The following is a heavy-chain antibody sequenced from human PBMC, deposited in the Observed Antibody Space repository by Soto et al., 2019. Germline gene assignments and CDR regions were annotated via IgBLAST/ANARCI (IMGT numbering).Heavy chain of an antibody. Sequence: GGSLRLSCAASRFTFSSHAMHWVRQAPGKGLEWVAVISYDGSNKYYADSVKGRFTISRDNSKNTLYLQMNSLRTEDTAVYYCARESATHYGMDFWGQGTMVTVSS. CDR1: RFTFSSHA. V-gene: IGHV3-30-3*01. J-gene: IGHJ6*02. CDR3: ARESATHYGMDF. CDR2: ISYDGSNK.